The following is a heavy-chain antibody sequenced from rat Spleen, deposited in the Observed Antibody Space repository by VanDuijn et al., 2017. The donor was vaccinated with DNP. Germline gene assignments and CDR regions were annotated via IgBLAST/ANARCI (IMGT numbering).Heavy chain of an antibody. J-gene: IGHJ2*01. CDR2: MSPTTRSS. CDR1: GFTFSNYD. CDR3: AKEALRAPFDY. Sequence: EVQLVESGGGLVQPGRSLKLSCAASGFTFSNYDMAWVRQAPSKGLEWVACMSPTTRSSYYRDSVRGRFTVSRDDSTSTLYLQMDSLRSEDTATYYCAKEALRAPFDYWGQGVMVTVSS. D-gene: IGHD3-1*01. V-gene: IGHV5-27*01.